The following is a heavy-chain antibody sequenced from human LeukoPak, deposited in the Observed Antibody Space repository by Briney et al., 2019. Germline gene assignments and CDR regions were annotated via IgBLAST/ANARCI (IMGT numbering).Heavy chain of an antibody. CDR2: ISYNGQRI. CDR3: ASGSGYLTPPHDY. CDR1: GFMFSTYE. Sequence: GGSLRLSCAASGFMFSTYEMNWVRQAPGKGLEWLSYISYNGQRIFYADSVKGRFTISRDNAKNSLYLQMNSLRAEDTAVYYCASGSGYLTPPHDYWGQGTLVTVSS. J-gene: IGHJ4*02. D-gene: IGHD3-3*01. V-gene: IGHV3-48*03.